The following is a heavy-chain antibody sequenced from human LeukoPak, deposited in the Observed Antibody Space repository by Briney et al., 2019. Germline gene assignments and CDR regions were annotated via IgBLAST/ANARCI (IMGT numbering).Heavy chain of an antibody. Sequence: SETLSPTCTVSGGSISIYYWSWVRQPPGKGLEWMGYVYNSGNTDYNPSLKSRVTISADTSKNQFSLKLSSVTAADTAVYYCARSRRGPFTMIVVVPDYWGQGTLVTVSS. V-gene: IGHV4-59*08. CDR2: VYNSGNT. CDR3: ARSRRGPFTMIVVVPDY. CDR1: GGSISIYY. D-gene: IGHD3-22*01. J-gene: IGHJ4*02.